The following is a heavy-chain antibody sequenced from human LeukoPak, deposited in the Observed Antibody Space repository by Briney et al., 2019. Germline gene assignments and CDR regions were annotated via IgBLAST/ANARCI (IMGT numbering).Heavy chain of an antibody. CDR3: ARGDYSSSSGFDP. CDR2: INHSGST. D-gene: IGHD6-6*01. Sequence: SETLSLTCAVYGGSFSGYYWSWIRQPTGKGLEWIGEINHSGSTNYNPSLKSRVTISVDTSKNQFSLKLSSVTAADTAVYYCARGDYSSSSGFDPWGQGTLVTVSS. V-gene: IGHV4-34*01. CDR1: GGSFSGYY. J-gene: IGHJ5*02.